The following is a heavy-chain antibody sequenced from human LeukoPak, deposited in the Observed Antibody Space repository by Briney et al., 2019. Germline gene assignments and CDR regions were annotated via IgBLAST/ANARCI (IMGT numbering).Heavy chain of an antibody. D-gene: IGHD6-13*01. Sequence: GGSLRLSCAASGFTFSSYSMNWVRQAPGKGLEWVSYISSSSTIYYADSVKGRFTISRDNAKNSLYLQMNSLRAEDTAVYYCARDFRGERQQLVDYWGQGTLVTVPS. CDR3: ARDFRGERQQLVDY. CDR2: ISSSSTI. V-gene: IGHV3-48*01. CDR1: GFTFSSYS. J-gene: IGHJ4*02.